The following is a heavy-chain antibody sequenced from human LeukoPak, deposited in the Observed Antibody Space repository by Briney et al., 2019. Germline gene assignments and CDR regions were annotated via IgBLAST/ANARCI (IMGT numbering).Heavy chain of an antibody. CDR2: IYTSGST. V-gene: IGHV4-4*07. D-gene: IGHD1-14*01. CDR1: GGSISSYY. J-gene: IGHJ6*02. CDR3: ARDREPRWERIKEYYYYYYGMDV. Sequence: SETLSLTCTVSGGSISSYYGSWIRQPAGKGLEWIGRIYTSGSTNYNPSLKSRVTMSVDTSKNQFSVKLSSVTAADTAVYYCARDREPRWERIKEYYYYYYGMDVWGQGTTVTVSS.